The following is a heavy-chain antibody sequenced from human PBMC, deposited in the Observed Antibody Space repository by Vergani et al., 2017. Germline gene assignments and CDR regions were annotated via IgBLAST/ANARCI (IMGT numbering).Heavy chain of an antibody. CDR1: GFTFSSYS. CDR3: ARASPPRVRGVISHFDY. CDR2: ISSSGSTI. J-gene: IGHJ4*02. D-gene: IGHD3-10*01. V-gene: IGHV3-21*05. Sequence: EVQLVESGGGLVKPGGSLRLSCAASGFTFSSYSMNWVRQAPGKGLEWVSYISSSGSTIYYADSVKGRFTISRDNAKNSLYLQMNSLRAEDTAVYYCARASPPRVRGVISHFDYWGQGTLVTVSS.